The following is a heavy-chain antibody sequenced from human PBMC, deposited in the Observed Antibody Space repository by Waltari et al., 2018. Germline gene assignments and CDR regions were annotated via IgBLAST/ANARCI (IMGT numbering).Heavy chain of an antibody. CDR2: ISHSGNT. CDR1: GGSFSDYY. Sequence: QVHLQQWGAGLLKPSETLSLPCAVSGGSFSDYYRTWFRQRPGKGLEWIGEISHSGNTNYNPSLKSRVTISIDTSKNQFSLNLDSVTATDTAIYYCARGVDYWGQGTLVTVSS. V-gene: IGHV4-34*02. J-gene: IGHJ4*02. CDR3: ARGVDY.